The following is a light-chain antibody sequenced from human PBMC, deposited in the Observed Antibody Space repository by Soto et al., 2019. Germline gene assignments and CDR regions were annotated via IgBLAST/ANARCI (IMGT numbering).Light chain of an antibody. CDR1: QSVTDNY. V-gene: IGKV3-20*01. J-gene: IGKJ1*01. Sequence: EIVLTQSPGTLSLSPGERATLSCRASQSVTDNYLSWYQQRPGQAPRLLIYGTSSRPTGIPDRFSGSRSGTDFTLSSSRLEPEDSAEYYFEHDGNSPTFGQGTKVEIK. CDR3: EHDGNSPT. CDR2: GTS.